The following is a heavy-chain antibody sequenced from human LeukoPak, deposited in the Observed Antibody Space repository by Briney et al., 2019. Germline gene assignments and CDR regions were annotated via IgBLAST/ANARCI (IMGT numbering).Heavy chain of an antibody. CDR1: GFTVSSNY. D-gene: IGHD6-13*01. J-gene: IGHJ1*01. Sequence: GGSLRLSCAASGFTVSSNYMSWVRQAPGKGLEWVSVIYGGGSTYYADSVKGRFTISRDNSKNTLYLQMNSLRAEDTAVYYCASIQQLVGSEYFQHWGQGTLVTVSS. CDR3: ASIQQLVGSEYFQH. V-gene: IGHV3-53*01. CDR2: IYGGGST.